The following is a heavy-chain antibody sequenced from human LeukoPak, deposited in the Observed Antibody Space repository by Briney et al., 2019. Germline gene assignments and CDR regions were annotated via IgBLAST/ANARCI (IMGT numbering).Heavy chain of an antibody. CDR1: GYSISSGDW. V-gene: IGHV4-28*03. Sequence: SETLSLTCAVSGYSISSGDWWGWIRQPPGKGLECIGYIYYSGTTYYNPSLKSRVTISVDTSKNQFSLKLSSVTAADTAVYYCARVRRDGYNSPDYWGQGTLVTVSS. CDR3: ARVRRDGYNSPDY. J-gene: IGHJ4*02. D-gene: IGHD5-24*01. CDR2: IYYSGTT.